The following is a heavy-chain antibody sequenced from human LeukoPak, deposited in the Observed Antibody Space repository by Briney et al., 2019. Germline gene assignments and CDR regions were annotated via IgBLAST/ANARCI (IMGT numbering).Heavy chain of an antibody. CDR3: GRVDMATTKDY. D-gene: IGHD5-24*01. J-gene: IGHJ4*02. CDR1: GYTFTSYY. Sequence: ASVKVSCKASGYTFTSYYMHWVRQAPGQGLEWMGIINPSGGSTSYAQKFQGRVTMTRDTSTSTVYMELRSLRSDDTAMYYCGRVDMATTKDYWGQGTLVTVSS. V-gene: IGHV1-46*01. CDR2: INPSGGST.